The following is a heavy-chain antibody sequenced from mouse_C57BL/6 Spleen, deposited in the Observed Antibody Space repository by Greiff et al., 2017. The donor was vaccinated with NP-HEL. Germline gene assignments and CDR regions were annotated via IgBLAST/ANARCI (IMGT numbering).Heavy chain of an antibody. CDR2: INPSTGGT. CDR1: GYSFTGYY. Sequence: EVKLVESGPELVKPGASVKISCKASGYSFTGYYMNWVKQSPEKSLEWIGEINPSTGGTTYNQKFKAKATLTVDKSSSTAYMQLKSLTSEDSAVYYCARSSSTFDYWGQGTTLTVSS. D-gene: IGHD3-1*01. J-gene: IGHJ2*01. V-gene: IGHV1-42*01. CDR3: ARSSSTFDY.